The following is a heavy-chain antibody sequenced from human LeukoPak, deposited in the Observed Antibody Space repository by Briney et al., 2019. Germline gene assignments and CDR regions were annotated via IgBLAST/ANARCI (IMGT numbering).Heavy chain of an antibody. CDR1: GFTFSSYG. J-gene: IGHJ4*02. CDR2: IWYDGSNK. V-gene: IGHV3-30*19. Sequence: GGSLRLSCAASGFTFSSYGMHWVRQAPGKGLEWVAVIWYDGSNKYYADSVEGRFTISRDNSKNTLYLQVNSLRTEDTAVYYCARDPRLWGQATLVIVSS. CDR3: ARDPRL.